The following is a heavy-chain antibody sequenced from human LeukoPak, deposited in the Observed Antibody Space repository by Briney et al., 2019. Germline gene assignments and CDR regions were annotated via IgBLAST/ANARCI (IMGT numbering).Heavy chain of an antibody. CDR3: ARGVVPAAIGAFDI. Sequence: SETLSLTCTVSGGSLSSGSYYWSWLQQPAGTGLEWIGRIYTSGSTNYNPSLKSRVTISVDTSKNQFSLKLSSVTAADTAVYYCARGVVPAAIGAFDIWGQGTMVTVSS. CDR1: GGSLSSGSYY. V-gene: IGHV4-61*02. CDR2: IYTSGST. J-gene: IGHJ3*02. D-gene: IGHD2-2*01.